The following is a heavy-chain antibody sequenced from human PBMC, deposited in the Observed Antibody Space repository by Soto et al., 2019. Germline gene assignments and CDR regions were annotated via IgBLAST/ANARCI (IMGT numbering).Heavy chain of an antibody. Sequence: PGGSLRLSCAASGFTFSSYSMNWVRQAPGKGLEWVSYISSSSSTIYYADSVKGRFTISRDNAKNSLYLQMNSLRGEDTAVYYCARGMGAITGTDYYYYGMDVWGQGTTVTVSS. D-gene: IGHD1-20*01. CDR2: ISSSSSTI. CDR1: GFTFSSYS. V-gene: IGHV3-48*01. J-gene: IGHJ6*02. CDR3: ARGMGAITGTDYYYYGMDV.